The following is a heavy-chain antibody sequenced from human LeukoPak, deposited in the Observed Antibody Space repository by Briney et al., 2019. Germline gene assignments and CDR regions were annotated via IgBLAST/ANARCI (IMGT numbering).Heavy chain of an antibody. V-gene: IGHV4-59*01. CDR2: IDDSGST. Sequence: PSETLSLTCIVSGGAISGYYCSWIRQPPGKGLEWIGYIDDSGSTKYNPSLKGRVTISVDTSKNQLSLKLTSVTAADTAVYYCTRGVSSGNWGQGTLVTVSS. CDR3: TRGVSSGN. J-gene: IGHJ4*02. D-gene: IGHD3-3*01. CDR1: GGAISGYY.